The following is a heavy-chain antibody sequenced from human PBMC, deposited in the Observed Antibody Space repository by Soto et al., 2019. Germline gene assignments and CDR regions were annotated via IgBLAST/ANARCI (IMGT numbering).Heavy chain of an antibody. CDR1: GYTFTSYY. J-gene: IGHJ5*02. CDR2: INPSGGST. V-gene: IGHV1-46*01. CDR3: ARDRRPVEAHYYGSGEFDP. Sequence: QVQLVQSGAEVKKPGASVKVSCKASGYTFTSYYMHWVRQAPGQGLEWMGIINPSGGSTSYAQKFQGRVTMTRDTSTSTVYMELSSLRSEDTAVYYCARDRRPVEAHYYGSGEFDPWGQGTLVTVSS. D-gene: IGHD3-10*01.